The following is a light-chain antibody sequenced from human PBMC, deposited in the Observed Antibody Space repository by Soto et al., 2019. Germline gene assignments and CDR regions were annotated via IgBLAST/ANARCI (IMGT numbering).Light chain of an antibody. Sequence: QSVLTQPASGSGSPGQSITISCTGTSSDVGGYNYVSWYQQHPGKAPKLMIYDVSNRPSGVSNRFSGSKSGNTASLTISGLPPEDEADDYCSSYTSSSTLVVFGGGTKLTVL. CDR3: SSYTSSSTLVV. J-gene: IGLJ2*01. CDR2: DVS. V-gene: IGLV2-14*01. CDR1: SSDVGGYNY.